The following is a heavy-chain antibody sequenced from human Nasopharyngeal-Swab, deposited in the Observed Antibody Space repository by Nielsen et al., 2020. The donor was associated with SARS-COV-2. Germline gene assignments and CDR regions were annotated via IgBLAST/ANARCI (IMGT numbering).Heavy chain of an antibody. J-gene: IGHJ6*02. V-gene: IGHV3-53*01. Sequence: GESLKISCAASGFTVSSNYMSWVRQAPGKGLEWVSVIYSGGSTYYADSVKGRFTISGDNSKNTLYLQMNSLRAEDTAVYYCARDRGYSYGYSYYYYGMDVWGQGTTVTVSS. CDR2: IYSGGST. D-gene: IGHD5-18*01. CDR3: ARDRGYSYGYSYYYYGMDV. CDR1: GFTVSSNY.